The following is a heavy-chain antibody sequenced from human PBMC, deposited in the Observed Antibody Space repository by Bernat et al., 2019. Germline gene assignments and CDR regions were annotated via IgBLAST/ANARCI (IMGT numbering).Heavy chain of an antibody. Sequence: EVQLLVSVGGLVQPGGSLRLSCGSSGFTFSSFAMSWVRHAAGRGLVWVSGFSGSGDRTYYADSVKGRFTNSRDKSKNALYLKMNSLRAEDTAVYYCAKGIYPKGYCSGGNCYYYFCGMDVWGQGTTVTVSS. D-gene: IGHD2-15*01. CDR3: AKGIYPKGYCSGGNCYYYFCGMDV. CDR2: FSGSGDRT. J-gene: IGHJ6*02. CDR1: GFTFSSFA. V-gene: IGHV3-23*01.